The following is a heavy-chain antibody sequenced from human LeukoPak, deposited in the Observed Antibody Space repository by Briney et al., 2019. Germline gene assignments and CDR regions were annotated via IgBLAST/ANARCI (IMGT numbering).Heavy chain of an antibody. J-gene: IGHJ6*02. V-gene: IGHV3-74*01. D-gene: IGHD3-3*01. CDR1: GLTFSSYW. Sequence: PGGSLRLSCAASGLTFSSYWMHWVRQAPGKGLVWVSRINSDGSSTSYADSVKGRFTISRDNAKNTLYLQMNSLRAEDTAVYYCARDKDGFWSAQTYYYYGMDVWGQGTTVTVSS. CDR3: ARDKDGFWSAQTYYYYGMDV. CDR2: INSDGSST.